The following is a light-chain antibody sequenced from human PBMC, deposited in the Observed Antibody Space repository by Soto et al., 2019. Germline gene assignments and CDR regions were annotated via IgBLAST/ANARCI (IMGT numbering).Light chain of an antibody. CDR3: MQGTHWPIT. V-gene: IGKV2-28*01. J-gene: IGKJ5*01. CDR2: LGS. Sequence: DIVRTQSPLSLPVTPGEPASISCRSSQSLLHSNGYNYLDWYLQKPGQSPQLLIYLGSNRASGVPDRFSGSGSGTDFILKISRVEAEDVGVYYCMQGTHWPITFGQGTRLEIK. CDR1: QSLLHSNGYNY.